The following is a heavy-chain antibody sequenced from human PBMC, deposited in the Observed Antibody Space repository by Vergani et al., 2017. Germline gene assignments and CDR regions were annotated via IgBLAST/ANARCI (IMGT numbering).Heavy chain of an antibody. V-gene: IGHV4-39*01. CDR1: GGSISSSSYY. J-gene: IGHJ4*02. CDR2: IYYSGST. D-gene: IGHD3-22*01. Sequence: QLQLQESGPGLVKPSETLCLTCTVSGGSISSSSYYWGWIRQPPGKGLEWIGSIYYSGSTYYNPSLKSRVTISVDTSKNQFSLKLSSVTAADTAVYYCARLNLMDSSGYRYWGQGTLVTVSS. CDR3: ARLNLMDSSGYRY.